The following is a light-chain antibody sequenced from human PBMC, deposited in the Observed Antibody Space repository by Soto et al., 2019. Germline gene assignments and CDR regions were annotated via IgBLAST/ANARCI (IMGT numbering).Light chain of an antibody. V-gene: IGKV3-20*01. Sequence: EIVLTQSPGTLSLSPGERATLSCRAGQSVTKDYLAWYQQKPGQAPRLLIFDASSRATGIPDRFSGSGSGTDFTLTISRLEPEDFAVYYCHQYGSPLLYTFGQGTKLEI. CDR1: QSVTKDY. CDR2: DAS. CDR3: HQYGSPLLYT. J-gene: IGKJ2*01.